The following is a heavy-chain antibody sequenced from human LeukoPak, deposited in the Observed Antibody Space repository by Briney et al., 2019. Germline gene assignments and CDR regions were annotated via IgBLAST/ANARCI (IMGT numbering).Heavy chain of an antibody. J-gene: IGHJ3*02. CDR1: GFTFSSYA. CDR2: VIGIGPST. V-gene: IGHV3-23*01. Sequence: GGCLRLSCAASGFTFSSYAMSWVRQAPGRGLGWVSAVIGIGPSTSYAVCVKGPFTIYRDNSKNTVYLQMKSLKAEDTAVYYCAKPMTSISSDSFDIWGQGTMVTVSS. D-gene: IGHD2-2*01. CDR3: AKPMTSISSDSFDI.